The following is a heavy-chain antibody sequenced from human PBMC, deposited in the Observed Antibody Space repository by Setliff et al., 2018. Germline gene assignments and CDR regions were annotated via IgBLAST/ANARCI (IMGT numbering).Heavy chain of an antibody. Sequence: SETLSLTCTVSGDSISSGTYYWSYWSWIRQPPGKGLEWIGEINHSGSTNYNPSLKSRVTISLDTSKNQFSLKLTSVTAADTAIYYCATLPWETTNYFDLWGRGTLVTVSS. CDR3: ATLPWETTNYFDL. V-gene: IGHV4-39*07. J-gene: IGHJ2*01. CDR2: INHSGST. CDR1: GDSISSGTYY. D-gene: IGHD4-17*01.